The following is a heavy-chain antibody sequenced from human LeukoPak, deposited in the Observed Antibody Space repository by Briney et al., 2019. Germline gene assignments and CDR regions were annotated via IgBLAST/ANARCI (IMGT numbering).Heavy chain of an antibody. CDR3: AKDLGVYSGSYAGLGY. D-gene: IGHD1-26*01. V-gene: IGHV3-23*01. Sequence: GGSLRLSCAASGFTFSSYAMSWVRQAPGKGLEWVSAISGSGGNTYYADSVKGRFTISRDNSKNTLYLQMNSLRAEDTAVYYCAKDLGVYSGSYAGLGYWGQGTLVTVSS. CDR2: ISGSGGNT. CDR1: GFTFSSYA. J-gene: IGHJ4*02.